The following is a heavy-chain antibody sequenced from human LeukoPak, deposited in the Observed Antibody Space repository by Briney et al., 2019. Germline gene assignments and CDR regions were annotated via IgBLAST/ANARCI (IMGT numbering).Heavy chain of an antibody. Sequence: SETLSLTCTVSGGSISSNSYHWGWIRQPPGKGLEWIASIYYSGSTYYNPSLKSRVTISVDTSKNQFSLKLSSVTAADTAVYYCARVPPPQWLVVNNWFDPWGQGTLVTVSS. J-gene: IGHJ5*02. CDR3: ARVPPPQWLVVNNWFDP. CDR1: GGSISSNSYH. CDR2: IYYSGST. D-gene: IGHD6-19*01. V-gene: IGHV4-39*01.